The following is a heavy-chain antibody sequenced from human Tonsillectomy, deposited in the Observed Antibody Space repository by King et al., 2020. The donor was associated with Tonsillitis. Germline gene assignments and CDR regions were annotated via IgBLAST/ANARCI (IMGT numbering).Heavy chain of an antibody. V-gene: IGHV3-74*01. CDR3: ARGKPTWWFGELLLDY. CDR2: INSDGSST. CDR1: GFTFSSYW. J-gene: IGHJ4*02. D-gene: IGHD3-10*01. Sequence: DVQLVESGGGLVQPGGSLRLSCAASGFTFSSYWMHLVRQAPGKGLVWVSRINSDGSSTSYADSVKGRFTISRDNAKNTLYLQMNSLRAEDTAVYYCARGKPTWWFGELLLDYWGQGTLVTVSS.